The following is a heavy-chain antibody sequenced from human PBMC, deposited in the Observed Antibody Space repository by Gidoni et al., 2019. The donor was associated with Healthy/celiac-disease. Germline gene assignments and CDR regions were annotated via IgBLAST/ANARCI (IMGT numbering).Heavy chain of an antibody. CDR1: GFTVSSYA. Sequence: EVKLLESGGGLVQHGGSLRLSCADSGFTVSSYAMSWFRQAPWKGRALVSAMSGSVVSPYYADSVKGRFTISRDNSKNTLYLQMNSLSAEDTAVYYCANDSGCSSTSCLEYFQHWGQGTLVTVSS. J-gene: IGHJ1*01. CDR2: MSGSVVSP. V-gene: IGHV3-23*01. CDR3: ANDSGCSSTSCLEYFQH. D-gene: IGHD2-2*01.